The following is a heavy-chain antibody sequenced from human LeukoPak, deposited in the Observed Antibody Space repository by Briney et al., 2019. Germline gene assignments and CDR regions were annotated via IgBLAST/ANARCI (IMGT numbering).Heavy chain of an antibody. CDR3: ASRMDGSGAFYI. J-gene: IGHJ3*02. CDR2: IYHSVST. CDR1: GASISSSNW. D-gene: IGHD3-3*01. V-gene: IGHV4-4*02. Sequence: SETLPLTCAVSGASISSSNWWTWVRQPPGRGLEWIGQIYHSVSTNYSPSLKSRVTMSVDGAKNQFSLKLTSVTAADTAVYYCASRMDGSGAFYIWGQGTLVTVSS.